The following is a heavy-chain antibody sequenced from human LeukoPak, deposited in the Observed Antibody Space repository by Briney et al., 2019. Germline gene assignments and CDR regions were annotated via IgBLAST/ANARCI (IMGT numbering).Heavy chain of an antibody. J-gene: IGHJ4*02. Sequence: SETLSLTCTVSGGSISSYYWSWIRQPPGKGLEWIGYIYYSGSTNYNPSLKSRVTISVDTSKNQFSLKLSSVTATDTAVYYCARGDYSTYDYWGQGTLVTVSS. CDR2: IYYSGST. V-gene: IGHV4-59*01. CDR1: GGSISSYY. D-gene: IGHD6-13*01. CDR3: ARGDYSTYDY.